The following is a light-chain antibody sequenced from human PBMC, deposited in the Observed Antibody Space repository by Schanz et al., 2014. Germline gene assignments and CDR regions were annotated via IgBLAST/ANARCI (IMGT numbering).Light chain of an antibody. CDR1: SSDVGYYNY. CDR2: EVN. CDR3: SSNVGSNNFQ. V-gene: IGLV2-8*01. Sequence: QSALTQPASVSGSPGQSITISCTGTSSDVGYYNYVSWYQQYPGKAPKLMIYEVNKRPSGVPDRFSGSKSGNTASLTVSGLKAEDEAEYYCSSNVGSNNFQFGGGTKLTVL. J-gene: IGLJ3*02.